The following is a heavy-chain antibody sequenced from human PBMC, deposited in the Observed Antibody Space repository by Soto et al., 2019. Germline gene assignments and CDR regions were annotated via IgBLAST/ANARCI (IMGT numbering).Heavy chain of an antibody. CDR2: IIPIFGTA. V-gene: IGHV1-69*13. CDR1: GGTFSSYA. Sequence: SVKVSCQASGGTFSSYAISWVRQAPGQGLEWMGGIIPIFGTANYAQKFQGRVTITADESTSTAYMELSSLRSEDTAVYYCARDTSGPDTAQPNYYYYYGMDVWGQGTTVTVSS. D-gene: IGHD5-18*01. CDR3: ARDTSGPDTAQPNYYYYYGMDV. J-gene: IGHJ6*02.